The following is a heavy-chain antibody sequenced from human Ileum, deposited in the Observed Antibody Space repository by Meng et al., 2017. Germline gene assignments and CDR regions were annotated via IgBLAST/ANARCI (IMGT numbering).Heavy chain of an antibody. V-gene: IGHV3-74*01. CDR2: IRPDGSTT. CDR1: GFTFSSHW. CDR3: TRDFDSGYGL. D-gene: IGHD5-12*01. Sequence: VQAVESGGGLVQPGGSLRLSCAASGFTFSSHWMHWVRQAPGKGLEWVSRIRPDGSTTAFADSVEGRFTISRDNAKNTLYLQLNSLRGEDTAVHYCTRDFDSGYGLWGQGTLVTVSS. J-gene: IGHJ4*02.